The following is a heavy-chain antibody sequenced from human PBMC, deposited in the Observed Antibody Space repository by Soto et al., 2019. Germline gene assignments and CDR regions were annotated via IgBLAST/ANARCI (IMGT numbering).Heavy chain of an antibody. CDR1: GYSITAGGYY. J-gene: IGHJ5*02. CDR3: ARMYSSGSGWFHP. CDR2: FYSSGSI. Sequence: LTCFVSGYSITAGGYYWSWIRHHPGKGLEWIGSFYSSGSIIYNPSLRSRVSISGDTSSNQFSMSLTSVTAADTARYYCARMYSSGSGWFHPWGQGTLVTVSS. D-gene: IGHD6-19*01. V-gene: IGHV4-31*03.